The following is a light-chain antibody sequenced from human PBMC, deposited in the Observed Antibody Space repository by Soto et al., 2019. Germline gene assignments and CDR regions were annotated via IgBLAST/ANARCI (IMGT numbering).Light chain of an antibody. CDR3: MQALQAPWT. V-gene: IGKV2-28*01. CDR1: QSLLHSDGYNF. CDR2: LGS. J-gene: IGKJ1*01. Sequence: DFVMTQSPLSLPVTPGEPASISCRSSQSLLHSDGYNFLDWYLQKPGQSPQLLIYLGSNRASGVPARFSGGGSGTDFTLKISRVEADDVGVYYCMQALQAPWTFGQGTKVEIK.